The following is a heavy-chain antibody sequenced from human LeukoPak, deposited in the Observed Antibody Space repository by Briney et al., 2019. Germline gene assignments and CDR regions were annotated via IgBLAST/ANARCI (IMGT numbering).Heavy chain of an antibody. CDR3: AREREQWRGFDP. J-gene: IGHJ5*02. Sequence: GGSLRLSCAASGFTFSSYWMHWVRQAPGKGLVWVSRINSDGSSTSYADSVKGRFTISRDNAKNTLYLQMNSLRAEDTAVYYCAREREQWRGFDPWGQGTLVTVSS. CDR1: GFTFSSYW. D-gene: IGHD6-19*01. V-gene: IGHV3-74*01. CDR2: INSDGSST.